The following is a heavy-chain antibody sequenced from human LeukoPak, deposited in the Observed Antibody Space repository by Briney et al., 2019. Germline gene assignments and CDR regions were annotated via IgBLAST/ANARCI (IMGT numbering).Heavy chain of an antibody. J-gene: IGHJ4*02. CDR1: GGSFSGYY. CDR2: INHSGST. V-gene: IGHV4-34*01. D-gene: IGHD3-22*01. CDR3: ARGSVIRYYYDSSGYYCDY. Sequence: PSETLSLTCAVYGGSFSGYYWSWIRQPPGKGLEWIGEINHSGSTNYNPSLKSRVTISVDTSKNQFSLKLSSVTAADTAVYYCARGSVIRYYYDSSGYYCDYWAREPWSPSPQ.